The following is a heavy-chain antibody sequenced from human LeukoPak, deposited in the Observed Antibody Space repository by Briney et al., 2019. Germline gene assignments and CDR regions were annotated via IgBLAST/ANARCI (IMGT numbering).Heavy chain of an antibody. Sequence: GSLRLSCAASGFTFSSYWMSWVRQAPGKGLEWVANIKQDGSDKYYVHSVKGRFTISRANAKNSLYLQMNSLRAEDTAVYYCARDGPRRPEMATTFDYWGQGTLVTVSS. V-gene: IGHV3-7*01. CDR1: GFTFSSYW. CDR2: IKQDGSDK. CDR3: ARDGPRRPEMATTFDY. J-gene: IGHJ4*02. D-gene: IGHD5-24*01.